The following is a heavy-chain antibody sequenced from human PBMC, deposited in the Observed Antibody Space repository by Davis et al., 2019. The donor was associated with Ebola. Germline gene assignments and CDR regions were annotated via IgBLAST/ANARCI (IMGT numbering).Heavy chain of an antibody. D-gene: IGHD1-1*01. Sequence: PSETLSLTCTVSGGSISSYYWSWIRQPPGKGLEWIGYIYYSGSTNYNPSLKSRVTISVDTSKNQFSLKLSSVTAADTAVYYCARDGTLKERNWFDPWGQGTLVTVSS. V-gene: IGHV4-59*01. CDR2: IYYSGST. CDR3: ARDGTLKERNWFDP. J-gene: IGHJ5*02. CDR1: GGSISSYY.